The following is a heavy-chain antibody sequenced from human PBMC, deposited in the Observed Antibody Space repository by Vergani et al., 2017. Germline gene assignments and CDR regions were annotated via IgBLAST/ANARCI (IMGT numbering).Heavy chain of an antibody. Sequence: EVQLVQSGAEVKKPGESLKISCKGSGYSFTSYWIGWVRQMPGKGLEWMRIIYPGDSDTRYSPSFQGQVTISADKSISTAYLQWSSLKASDTAMYYCARVGSGDTNDSNHAYYYYYGMDGWGQGTTVTGSS. CDR1: GYSFTSYW. D-gene: IGHD3-22*01. CDR3: ARVGSGDTNDSNHAYYYYYGMDG. CDR2: IYPGDSDT. V-gene: IGHV5-51*01. J-gene: IGHJ6*02.